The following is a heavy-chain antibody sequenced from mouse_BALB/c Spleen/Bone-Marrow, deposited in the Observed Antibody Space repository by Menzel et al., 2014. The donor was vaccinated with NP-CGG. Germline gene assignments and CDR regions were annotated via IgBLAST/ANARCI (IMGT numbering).Heavy chain of an antibody. D-gene: IGHD2-4*01. Sequence: EVMLVESGGGLVQPGGSMKLSCVASGFTSSNYWMNWVRQSPEKELEWVGEIRLKSNNYATHYAESVKGRFTISRDDSKSSVYLQMNNLRAEDTGIYYCTRDYRDAMDYWGQGTSVTVSS. CDR3: TRDYRDAMDY. CDR1: GFTSSNYW. V-gene: IGHV6-6*02. CDR2: IRLKSNNYAT. J-gene: IGHJ4*01.